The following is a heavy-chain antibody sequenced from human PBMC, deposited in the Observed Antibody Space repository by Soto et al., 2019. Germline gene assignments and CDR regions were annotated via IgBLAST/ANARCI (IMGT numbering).Heavy chain of an antibody. V-gene: IGHV3-30-3*01. CDR3: ARKFFAARPFDYDYYGCAF. D-gene: IGHD6-6*01. Sequence: QVQLVESGGGVVQPGRSLRLSCAASGFTFSSYAMHWVRQAPGTGLEWVAVISYDGSNKYYADSVKGRSTISRNNYNNTLHLQVSSRRAEDKAVYYGARKFFAARPFDYDYYGCAFWGQGSTVTFSS. CDR1: GFTFSSYA. J-gene: IGHJ6*01. CDR2: ISYDGSNK.